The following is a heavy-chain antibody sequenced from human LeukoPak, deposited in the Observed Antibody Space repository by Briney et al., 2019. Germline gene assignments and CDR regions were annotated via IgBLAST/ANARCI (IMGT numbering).Heavy chain of an antibody. J-gene: IGHJ4*02. V-gene: IGHV3-30*18. D-gene: IGHD4-23*01. Sequence: QPGRSLRLSCAAAGFTFSSYGMHWVRQAPGKGMEWVAVISYDGSNKYYADSVKGRFTISRDNSKNTLYLQMNSLRAEDTAVYYCAKDGILNPSTTKLPGYWGQGTLVIVSS. CDR3: AKDGILNPSTTKLPGY. CDR2: ISYDGSNK. CDR1: GFTFSSYG.